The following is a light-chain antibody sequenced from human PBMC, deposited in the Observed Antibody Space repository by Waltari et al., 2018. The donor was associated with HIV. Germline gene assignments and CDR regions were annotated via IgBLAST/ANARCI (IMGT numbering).Light chain of an antibody. CDR1: QSISSW. Sequence: DIQMTQSPSTLSASVGDRVTITCRASQSISSWLAWYQQKPGKAPKLLIYKASSLESGVPSRFSGSGSGTECTLTISSLQPDDCATYYCQQYNTYSPWTFGQGTKVEIK. CDR3: QQYNTYSPWT. J-gene: IGKJ1*01. V-gene: IGKV1-5*03. CDR2: KAS.